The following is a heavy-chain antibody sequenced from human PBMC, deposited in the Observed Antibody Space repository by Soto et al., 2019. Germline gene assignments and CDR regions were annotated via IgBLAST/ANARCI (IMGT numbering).Heavy chain of an antibody. Sequence: PSETLSLTCAVSGGSISSGGYSWSWIRQPPGRGLEWIGYIYHSGSTYYNPSLKSRVTISVDRSKNQFSLKLSSVTAADTAVYYCARDPSNTSGDKLYLDYWGQGTLVTVSS. CDR3: ARDPSNTSGDKLYLDY. D-gene: IGHD3-22*01. CDR2: IYHSGST. CDR1: GGSISSGGYS. J-gene: IGHJ4*02. V-gene: IGHV4-30-2*01.